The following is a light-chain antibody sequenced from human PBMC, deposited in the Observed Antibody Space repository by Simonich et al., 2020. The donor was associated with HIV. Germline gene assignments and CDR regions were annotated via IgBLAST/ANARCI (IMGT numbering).Light chain of an antibody. CDR3: CSYAGNYNWV. J-gene: IGLJ3*02. CDR2: EVS. Sequence: QSALTQPASVSGSPGQSITISCTGTSSDVGNYNLVSWYQQHPGKAPKLMIYEVSKRPSGFPDLFSGTKSGNTASLTVSGLQAEDEADYYCCSYAGNYNWVFGGGTKLTVL. CDR1: SSDVGNYNL. V-gene: IGLV2-8*01.